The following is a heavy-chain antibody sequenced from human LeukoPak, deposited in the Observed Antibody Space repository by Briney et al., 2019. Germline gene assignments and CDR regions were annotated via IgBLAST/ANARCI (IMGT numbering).Heavy chain of an antibody. D-gene: IGHD3-22*01. Sequence: PGGPLRLSCAASGFTLSGYFMSWVRQAPGEGLEWVASIKGDGSEKYYVDSVKGRFTISRDNAKNSLYLQMNSLRAEDTAVYYCARDRGWRSSGYYLYYFDFWGQGTLVTVSS. CDR2: IKGDGSEK. CDR1: GFTLSGYF. J-gene: IGHJ4*02. V-gene: IGHV3-7*01. CDR3: ARDRGWRSSGYYLYYFDF.